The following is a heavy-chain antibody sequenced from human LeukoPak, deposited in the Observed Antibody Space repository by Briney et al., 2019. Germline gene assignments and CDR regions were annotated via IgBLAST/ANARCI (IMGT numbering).Heavy chain of an antibody. CDR3: ARHPDFWSGYYYYGMDV. D-gene: IGHD3-3*01. CDR1: GGSISSSSYY. Sequence: SETLSLTCTVSGGSISSSSYYWGWIRQPPGKGLEWIGSIYYSGSTYHNPSLKSRVTISVDTSKNQFSLKLSSVTAADTAVYYCARHPDFWSGYYYYGMDVWGQGTTVTVSS. CDR2: IYYSGST. V-gene: IGHV4-39*01. J-gene: IGHJ6*02.